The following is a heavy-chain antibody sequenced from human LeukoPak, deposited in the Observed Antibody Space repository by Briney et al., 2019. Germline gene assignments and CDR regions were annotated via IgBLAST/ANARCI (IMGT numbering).Heavy chain of an antibody. CDR1: GFTFSTYE. CDR2: IKSIAHGGTT. V-gene: IGHV3-15*01. D-gene: IGHD1-14*01. CDR3: STDAGLRAL. J-gene: IGHJ4*02. Sequence: PGGSLRLSCAASGFTFSTYEMNWVRQAPGKGLEWVGRIKSIAHGGTTDYAAPVKGRFTISREDSKNTLYLQMDSLKTEDTAVYYCSTDAGLRALGGQGTLVTVSS.